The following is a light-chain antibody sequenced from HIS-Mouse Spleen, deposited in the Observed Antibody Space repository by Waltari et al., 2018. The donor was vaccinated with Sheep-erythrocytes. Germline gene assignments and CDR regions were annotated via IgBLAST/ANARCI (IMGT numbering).Light chain of an antibody. J-gene: IGLJ2*01. V-gene: IGLV3-1*01. CDR3: QAWDSSTAV. CDR2: QDS. CDR1: NLGDKY. Sequence: SYELTQPPSVSVSPRQTASITCSGDNLGDKYACWYQQKPGQSPVLVIYQDSKRPSGIPERFSGSNSGNTATLTISGTQAMDEADYYCQAWDSSTAVFGGGTKLTVL.